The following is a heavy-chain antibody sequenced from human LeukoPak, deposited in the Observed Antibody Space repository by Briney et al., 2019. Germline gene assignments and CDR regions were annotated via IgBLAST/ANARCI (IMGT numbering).Heavy chain of an antibody. D-gene: IGHD6-19*01. CDR3: ATRIAVAGFDY. CDR1: GYTFTSYY. Sequence: ASVKVSCKAPGYTFTSYYMHWVRQTPGQRLEWMGWINANSGVTEYAQKFQGRVTVTRDTSISTAYMELSGLRSDDTALFYCATRIAVAGFDYWGPGTLVTVSS. V-gene: IGHV1-2*02. CDR2: INANSGVT. J-gene: IGHJ4*02.